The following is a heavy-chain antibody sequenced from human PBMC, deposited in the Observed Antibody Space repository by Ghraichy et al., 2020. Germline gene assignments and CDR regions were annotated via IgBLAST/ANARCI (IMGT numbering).Heavy chain of an antibody. V-gene: IGHV4-39*02. CDR2: VYYDGST. CDR3: ATGPIPGWFDP. J-gene: IGHJ5*02. Sequence: SETLSPTCAVSGGSVSSSHYYWTWLRQPPGKGLEWIGYVYYDGSTYYSPSLRSRVTMSVDTSRNDFSLRLFSVTAADTAVYYCATGPIPGWFDPWGQGTLVTVSS. D-gene: IGHD2-8*02. CDR1: GGSVSSSHYY.